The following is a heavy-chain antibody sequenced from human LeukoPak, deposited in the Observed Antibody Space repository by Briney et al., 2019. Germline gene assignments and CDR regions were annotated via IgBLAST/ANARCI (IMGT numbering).Heavy chain of an antibody. CDR1: GFTSSSYA. Sequence: GGSLRLSCAASGFTSSSYAMSWVRQAPGKGLEWVSGISGSGGGTYYADSVKGRFTISRDNSKNTLYLQMNSLRAEDTAVYYCAKALVASDAFDIWGQGTMVTVSS. CDR2: ISGSGGGT. J-gene: IGHJ3*02. D-gene: IGHD5-12*01. CDR3: AKALVASDAFDI. V-gene: IGHV3-23*01.